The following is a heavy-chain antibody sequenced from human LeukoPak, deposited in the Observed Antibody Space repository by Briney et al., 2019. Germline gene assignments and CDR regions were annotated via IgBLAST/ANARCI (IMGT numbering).Heavy chain of an antibody. Sequence: GGSLRLSCAASGFTFSSYGMHWVRQAPGKGLEGVAFIRYDGSNKYYADSVKGRFTISRDNSKNTLYLQMNSLRAEDTAVYYCAKDRGLYGSGSYFYFDYWGQGTLVTVSS. J-gene: IGHJ4*02. CDR2: IRYDGSNK. CDR3: AKDRGLYGSGSYFYFDY. CDR1: GFTFSSYG. V-gene: IGHV3-30*02. D-gene: IGHD3-10*01.